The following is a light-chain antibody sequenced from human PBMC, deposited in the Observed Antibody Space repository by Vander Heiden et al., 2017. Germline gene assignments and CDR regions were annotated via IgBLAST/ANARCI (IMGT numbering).Light chain of an antibody. Sequence: EIVMTQSPATLSLSPGDRATLSCTASPSVSSSYLCWYQQKPGQAPRLLIYAASTRATGIPARFSGSGSGTDFTLTISSQQPEDFAVYYCQQDYNFPHTFGQGTKLEIK. CDR3: QQDYNFPHT. V-gene: IGKV3D-7*01. J-gene: IGKJ2*01. CDR2: AAS. CDR1: PSVSSSY.